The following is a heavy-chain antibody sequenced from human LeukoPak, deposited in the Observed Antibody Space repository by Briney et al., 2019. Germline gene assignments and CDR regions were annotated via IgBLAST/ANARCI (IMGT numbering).Heavy chain of an antibody. CDR1: GFTFRSYW. J-gene: IGHJ6*02. Sequence: GGSLRLSCAASGFTFRSYWMSWVRQAPGKGLEWVATINQDVSQIKYVDSVKGRFTISRDNAKNSLYLQMNSLGAEDTAVYYCARAPYGSGSYLPDYYYGMDVWGQGTTVTVSS. CDR3: ARAPYGSGSYLPDYYYGMDV. V-gene: IGHV3-7*01. CDR2: INQDVSQI. D-gene: IGHD3-10*01.